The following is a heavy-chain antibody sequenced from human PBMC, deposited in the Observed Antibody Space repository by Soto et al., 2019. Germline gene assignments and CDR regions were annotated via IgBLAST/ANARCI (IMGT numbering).Heavy chain of an antibody. Sequence: QLQLQESGSGLVKPSQTQSLTCAVTGGTMSGGGYSWSWIRQPPGKGLEWIGYIYHNGSPYYNPSLKSRVTISVDRSKNQFSLKLSSVTAADTAVYYCARVPDVWGQGTTVTVSS. J-gene: IGHJ6*02. CDR1: GGTMSGGGYS. V-gene: IGHV4-30-2*01. CDR3: ARVPDV. CDR2: IYHNGSP.